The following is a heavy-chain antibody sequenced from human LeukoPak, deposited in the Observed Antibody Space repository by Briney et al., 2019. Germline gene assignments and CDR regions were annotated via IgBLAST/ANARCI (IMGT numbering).Heavy chain of an antibody. V-gene: IGHV3-53*01. CDR3: AREWLRYMDV. D-gene: IGHD3-10*01. Sequence: GGFLRLSCAASGFTVSSNYMSWVRQAPGKGLEWVSVIYSGGSTYYADSVKGRFTISRDNSKNTLYLQMDSLRAEDTAVYYCAREWLRYMDVWGKGTTVTVSS. J-gene: IGHJ6*03. CDR1: GFTVSSNY. CDR2: IYSGGST.